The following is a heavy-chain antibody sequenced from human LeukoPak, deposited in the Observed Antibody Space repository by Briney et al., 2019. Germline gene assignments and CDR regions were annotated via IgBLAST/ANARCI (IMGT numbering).Heavy chain of an antibody. V-gene: IGHV1-18*01. Sequence: ASVKVSCKASGYTFTSNGISWVRQAPGQGLEWMGWITPYNGNTNYAQKLQGRVTITTDTSTSTVYMELRSLRSDDTAVYYCARVRPKGYFYGSGSYGDSFDLWGQGTMVTVSS. CDR2: ITPYNGNT. CDR1: GYTFTSNG. D-gene: IGHD3-10*01. J-gene: IGHJ3*01. CDR3: ARVRPKGYFYGSGSYGDSFDL.